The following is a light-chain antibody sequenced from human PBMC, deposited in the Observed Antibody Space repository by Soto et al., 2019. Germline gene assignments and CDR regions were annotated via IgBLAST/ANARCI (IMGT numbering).Light chain of an antibody. CDR2: DTS. V-gene: IGKV3-20*01. J-gene: IGKJ5*01. Sequence: EIVLPQSPGTLSLSPGERATLSCRASQTLGTKYLAWYQQKPGQAPSLLIYDTSNRATGVPDRFSCSGSGTDFTLTISRLEPEDFAVYYCHHYGTSPPNTFGQGTRLEIK. CDR1: QTLGTKY. CDR3: HHYGTSPPNT.